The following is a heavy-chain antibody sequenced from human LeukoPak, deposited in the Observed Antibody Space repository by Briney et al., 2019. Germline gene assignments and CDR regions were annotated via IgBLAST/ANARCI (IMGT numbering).Heavy chain of an antibody. V-gene: IGHV4-34*01. CDR3: ARGPVRITMMVVVRGSYGMDV. J-gene: IGHJ6*02. Sequence: SETLSLTCAVYGGAFSGYYWSWIRQPPGKGLEWIGEINHSGSTNYNPSLKSRVTISVDTSKNQFSLKLSSVTAADTAVYYCARGPVRITMMVVVRGSYGMDVWGQGTTVTVSS. D-gene: IGHD3-22*01. CDR2: INHSGST. CDR1: GGAFSGYY.